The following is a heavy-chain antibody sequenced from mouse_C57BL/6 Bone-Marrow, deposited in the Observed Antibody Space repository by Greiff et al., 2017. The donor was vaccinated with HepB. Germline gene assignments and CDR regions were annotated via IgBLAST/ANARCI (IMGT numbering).Heavy chain of an antibody. Sequence: VQLQQSGAELARPGASVKLSCKASGYTFTSSGISWVKQRTGQGLEWIGEIYPRSGNTYYNEKFKGKATLTADKSSSTAYMALRSLTSEDSAVYFCARPYGSRRDWYFDVWGTGTTVTVSS. D-gene: IGHD1-1*01. CDR1: GYTFTSSG. J-gene: IGHJ1*03. CDR3: ARPYGSRRDWYFDV. V-gene: IGHV1-81*01. CDR2: IYPRSGNT.